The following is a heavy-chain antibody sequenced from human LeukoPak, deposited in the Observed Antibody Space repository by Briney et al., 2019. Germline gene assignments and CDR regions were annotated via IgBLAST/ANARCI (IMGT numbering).Heavy chain of an antibody. CDR1: GFTVSSNY. D-gene: IGHD6-13*01. J-gene: IGHJ5*02. CDR2: IYSGGST. V-gene: IGHV3-53*01. Sequence: GGSPRLSCAASGFTVSSNYMSWIRQAPGKGLEWVSVIYSGGSTYYADSVKGRFTISRDNSKNTLYLQMNSLRAEDTAVYYCARVAAAGTNWFDPWGQGTLVTVSS. CDR3: ARVAAAGTNWFDP.